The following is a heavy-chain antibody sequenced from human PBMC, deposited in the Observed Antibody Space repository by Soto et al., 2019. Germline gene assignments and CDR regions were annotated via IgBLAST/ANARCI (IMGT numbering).Heavy chain of an antibody. D-gene: IGHD2-2*01. Sequence: GGSLRLSSAASGVTFSNYAMSWVRKAPGKGLEWVSTISGNGGSTYYADSVKGRFTISRDNSKNMLFLQINSLRDDDSSVYYCAKRPASIITFDFWGQGTPVTGSS. J-gene: IGHJ4*02. CDR1: GVTFSNYA. V-gene: IGHV3-23*01. CDR2: ISGNGGST. CDR3: AKRPASIITFDF.